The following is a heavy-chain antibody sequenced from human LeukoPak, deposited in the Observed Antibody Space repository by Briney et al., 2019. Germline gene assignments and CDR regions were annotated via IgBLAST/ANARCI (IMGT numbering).Heavy chain of an antibody. CDR3: GRIAINANNGMDV. CDR2: SRNKASSYTT. J-gene: IGHJ6*02. Sequence: TGGSLRLSCAVSGFKFRDHYIDWAREAPAKALEGVGRSRNKASSYTTEYAASVEGRFTISRDVSERSLYLQMNGLRAEDTAVYFCGRIAINANNGMDVWGQGTTVTVSS. D-gene: IGHD1/OR15-1a*01. V-gene: IGHV3-72*01. CDR1: GFKFRDHY.